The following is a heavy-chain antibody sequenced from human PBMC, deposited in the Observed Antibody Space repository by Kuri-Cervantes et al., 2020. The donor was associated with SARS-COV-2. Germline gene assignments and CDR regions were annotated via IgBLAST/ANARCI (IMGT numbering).Heavy chain of an antibody. CDR2: ISATSGGT. CDR1: GFTFGSYA. J-gene: IGHJ5*01. V-gene: IGHV3-23*01. D-gene: IGHD2-15*01. Sequence: GGSLRLSCAASGFTFGSYAMTWVRQAPGKGLEWVSGISATSGGTYYADSAKGRFTTFRDNSNNRLYLQMSSLRAEDTAVYYCARGRDIYASGWFEYWGQGVLVTVSS. CDR3: ARGRDIYASGWFEY.